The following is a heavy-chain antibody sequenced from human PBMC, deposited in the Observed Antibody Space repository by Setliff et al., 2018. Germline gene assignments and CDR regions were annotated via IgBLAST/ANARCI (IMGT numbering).Heavy chain of an antibody. CDR1: GYTSLNYG. J-gene: IGHJ5*02. V-gene: IGHV1-2*02. CDR2: INTNNGGT. Sequence: GASVKVSCKASGYTSLNYGISWARQAPGQGLEWMGWINTNNGGTKYAQTFQGRVTMTRDTSITTAYMELSRLTSDDTAVYYCAKTKGFGDGWFDPWGQGTLVTVSS. CDR3: AKTKGFGDGWFDP. D-gene: IGHD3-10*01.